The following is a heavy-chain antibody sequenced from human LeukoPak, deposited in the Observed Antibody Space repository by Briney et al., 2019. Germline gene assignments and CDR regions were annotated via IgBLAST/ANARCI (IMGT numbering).Heavy chain of an antibody. Sequence: ASVKVSCKASGYTFNRYGISRVRQAPGQGLEWMGWISAYNGNTKNAQNLQGRVTMTTDTSTTTAYMELGSLKSDDTAVYYCARGHSTSWPEYFQHWGQGTLVTVSS. CDR1: GYTFNRYG. D-gene: IGHD6-13*01. CDR2: ISAYNGNT. CDR3: ARGHSTSWPEYFQH. V-gene: IGHV1-18*01. J-gene: IGHJ1*01.